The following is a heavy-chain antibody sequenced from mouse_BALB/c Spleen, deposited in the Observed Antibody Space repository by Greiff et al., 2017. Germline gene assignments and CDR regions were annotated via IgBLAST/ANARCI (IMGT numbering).Heavy chain of an antibody. CDR2: ISDGGSYT. J-gene: IGHJ4*01. CDR1: GFTFSDYY. D-gene: IGHD2-1*01. CDR3: ARDGNYYAMDY. Sequence: EVQLVESGGGLVKPGGSLKLSCAASGFTFSDYYMYWVRQTPEKRLEWVATISDGGSYTYYPDSVKGRFTISRDKAKNNLYLQMSSLKSEDTAMYYCARDGNYYAMDYWGQGTSVTVSS. V-gene: IGHV5-4*02.